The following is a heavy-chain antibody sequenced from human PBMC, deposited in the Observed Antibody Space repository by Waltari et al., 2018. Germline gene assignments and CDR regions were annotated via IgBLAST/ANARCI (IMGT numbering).Heavy chain of an antibody. CDR3: AHRSSSYANYYYYYYMDV. CDR2: IYWNDDK. Sequence: QITLKESGPTLVKPTQTLTLTCTFSGFSLSTSGVGVGWIRQPPGKALEWLALIYWNDDKRYSPSLKSRHTITNDTSKNQVVLTMTNMDPVDTATYYCAHRSSSYANYYYYYYMDVWGKGTTVTVSS. CDR1: GFSLSTSGVG. D-gene: IGHD6-13*01. J-gene: IGHJ6*03. V-gene: IGHV2-5*01.